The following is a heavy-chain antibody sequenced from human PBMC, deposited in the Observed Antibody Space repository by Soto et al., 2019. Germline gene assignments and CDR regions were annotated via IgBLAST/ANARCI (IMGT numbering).Heavy chain of an antibody. CDR1: GSTFNTYA. CDR2: ISPMFGAA. V-gene: IGHV1-69*19. J-gene: IGHJ4*02. Sequence: QVQLVQSGAEMKKPGSSVKVSCQSSGSTFNTYAMNWLRQAPGQGPEWMGDISPMFGAANYAPKFQGRVNITADESTGTSYMQLISLTSEDAALYLCAMEVQVHTPAFVYWGQGTLVTVSS. D-gene: IGHD3-10*01. CDR3: AMEVQVHTPAFVY.